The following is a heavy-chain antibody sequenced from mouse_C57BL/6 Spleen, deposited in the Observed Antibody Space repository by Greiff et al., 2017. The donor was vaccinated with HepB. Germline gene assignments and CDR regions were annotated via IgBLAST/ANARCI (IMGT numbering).Heavy chain of an antibody. D-gene: IGHD2-3*01. V-gene: IGHV1-53*01. J-gene: IGHJ1*03. CDR3: ARGGYYVEYFDV. Sequence: QVQLQQPGTELVKPGASVKLSCKAFGYTFTSYWMHWVKQRPGQGLEWIGNINPSNGGTNYNEKFKSKATLTVDKSSSTAYMQLSSLTSEDSAVYYCARGGYYVEYFDVWGTGTTVTVSS. CDR2: INPSNGGT. CDR1: GYTFTSYW.